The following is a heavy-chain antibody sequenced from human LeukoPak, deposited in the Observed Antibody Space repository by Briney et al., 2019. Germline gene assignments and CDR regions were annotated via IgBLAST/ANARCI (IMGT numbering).Heavy chain of an antibody. D-gene: IGHD1-26*01. CDR2: ISSGSSTI. V-gene: IGHV3-48*01. CDR1: GFTFSSYS. Sequence: PGGSLRLSCAASGFTFSSYSMNWVRQAPGKGLEWVSYISSGSSTIYYADSVKGRFTISRDNAKNSLYLQMNSLRAEDTAVYYCAKVPISGSYLFDYWGQGTLVTVSS. CDR3: AKVPISGSYLFDY. J-gene: IGHJ4*02.